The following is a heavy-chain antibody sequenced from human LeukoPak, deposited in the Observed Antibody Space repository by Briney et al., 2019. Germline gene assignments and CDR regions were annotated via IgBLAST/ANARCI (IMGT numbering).Heavy chain of an antibody. CDR2: ISADGSNK. Sequence: GGSLRLSCAASGFTFRSYGMHWVRQAPGKGLEWVAVISADGSNKYYADSVKGRFTISRDNSKNTLYLQMDSLRAEDTAVYYCAKPTNYYDSSGYLLMYWGQGTLVTV. CDR1: GFTFRSYG. V-gene: IGHV3-30*18. J-gene: IGHJ4*02. CDR3: AKPTNYYDSSGYLLMY. D-gene: IGHD3-22*01.